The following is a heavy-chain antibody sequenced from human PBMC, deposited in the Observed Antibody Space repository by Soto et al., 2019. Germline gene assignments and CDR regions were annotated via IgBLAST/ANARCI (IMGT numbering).Heavy chain of an antibody. J-gene: IGHJ6*02. CDR2: IYHSGST. CDR1: GGSISSGGYS. D-gene: IGHD2-21*01. CDR3: AKGRSGEYYSDALDV. Sequence: SETLSLTCAVSGGSISSGGYSWSWIRQPPGMGLEWIGHIYHSGSTHYNPSLESRVTMSVDRSKNQFSLKLSSVTAADTAVYHCAKGRSGEYYSDALDVWGQGTTVTVSS. V-gene: IGHV4-30-2*01.